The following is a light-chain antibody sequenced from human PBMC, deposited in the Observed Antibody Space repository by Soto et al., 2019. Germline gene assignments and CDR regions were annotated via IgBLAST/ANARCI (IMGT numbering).Light chain of an antibody. CDR1: SSDVGGYNF. CDR2: DVS. CDR3: NSYTSSNTWV. Sequence: QSALTQPASVSGSPGQSITISCTGTSSDVGGYNFVSWYQQHPGKAPQLMIYDVSNRPSGVSNRFSGSKSGKTASLTISGLQAEDEADYYCNSYTSSNTWVFGGGTKLTVL. J-gene: IGLJ3*02. V-gene: IGLV2-14*01.